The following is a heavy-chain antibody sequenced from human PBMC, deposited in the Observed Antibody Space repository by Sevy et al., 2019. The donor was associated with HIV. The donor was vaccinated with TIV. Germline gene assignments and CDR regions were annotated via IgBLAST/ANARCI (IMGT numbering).Heavy chain of an antibody. CDR3: AKERIYDYVWGSYRSGVLYNYGMDV. J-gene: IGHJ6*02. D-gene: IGHD3-16*02. CDR2: ISYDRSNK. Sequence: GGSLRLSCAASGFTFSSYGMHWVRQAPGKGLEWVAVISYDRSNKYYADSAKGRFTISRDNSKNTLYLQMNSLRAEDTAVYYCAKERIYDYVWGSYRSGVLYNYGMDVWGQGTTVTVSS. CDR1: GFTFSSYG. V-gene: IGHV3-30*18.